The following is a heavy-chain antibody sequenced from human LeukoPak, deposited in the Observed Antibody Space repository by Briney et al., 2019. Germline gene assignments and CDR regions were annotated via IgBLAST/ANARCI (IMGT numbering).Heavy chain of an antibody. CDR1: GGSISSSTYY. CDR2: IYYSGST. D-gene: IGHD1-26*01. V-gene: IGHV4-39*07. Sequence: SETLSLTCTVSGGSISSSTYYWDWIRQPPGKGLEWIGNIYYSGSTYYNPSLKSRVTISLDTSKNQFSLKLSSVTAADTAVYYCARARGATYYWGQGTLVTVSS. J-gene: IGHJ4*02. CDR3: ARARGATYY.